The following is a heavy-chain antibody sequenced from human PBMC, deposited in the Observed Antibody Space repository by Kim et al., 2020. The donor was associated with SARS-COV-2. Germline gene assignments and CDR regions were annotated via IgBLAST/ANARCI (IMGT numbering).Heavy chain of an antibody. V-gene: IGHV1-8*01. CDR1: GYTFTSYD. Sequence: ASVKVSCKASGYTFTSYDINWVRQATGQGLEWMGWMNPNSGNTGYAQKFQGRVTMTRNTSISTAYMELSSLRSEDTAVYYCARGVTMVRGVIITRYYYYGMDVWGQGTTVTVSS. CDR2: MNPNSGNT. D-gene: IGHD3-10*01. J-gene: IGHJ6*02. CDR3: ARGVTMVRGVIITRYYYYGMDV.